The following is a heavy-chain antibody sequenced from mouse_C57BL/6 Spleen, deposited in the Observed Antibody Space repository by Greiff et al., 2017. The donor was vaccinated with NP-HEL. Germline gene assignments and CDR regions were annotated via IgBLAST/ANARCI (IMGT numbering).Heavy chain of an antibody. CDR3: AREGTTVVAPFYAMDY. J-gene: IGHJ4*01. CDR1: GYAFSSSW. Sequence: LVESGPELVKPGASVKISCKASGYAFSSSWMNWVKQRPGKGLEWIGRIYPGDGDTNYNGKFKGKATLTADKSSSTAYMQLSSLTSEDSAVYFCAREGTTVVAPFYAMDYWGQGTSVTVSS. V-gene: IGHV1-82*01. CDR2: IYPGDGDT. D-gene: IGHD1-1*01.